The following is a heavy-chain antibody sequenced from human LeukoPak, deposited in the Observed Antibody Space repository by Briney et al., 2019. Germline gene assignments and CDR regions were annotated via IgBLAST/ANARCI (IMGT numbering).Heavy chain of an antibody. J-gene: IGHJ4*02. Sequence: GSLRLSCAASGFTFSSYGMHWVRQAPGKGLEWVAVISYDGSNKYYADSVKGRFTISRDNSKNTLYLQMNSLRAEDTAVYYCANPNYYGSGSYGANPDYWGQGTLVTVSS. D-gene: IGHD3-10*01. V-gene: IGHV3-30*18. CDR2: ISYDGSNK. CDR1: GFTFSSYG. CDR3: ANPNYYGSGSYGANPDY.